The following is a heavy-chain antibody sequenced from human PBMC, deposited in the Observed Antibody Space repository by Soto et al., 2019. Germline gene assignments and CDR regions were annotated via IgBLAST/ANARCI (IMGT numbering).Heavy chain of an antibody. J-gene: IGHJ3*02. CDR2: IIANYEAA. CDR1: GGSFNNYV. Sequence: QVQLVQSGAEVRKPGSSVKVSCEASGGSFNNYVISWLRQAPGQGLEWMGVIIANYEAANYAQKSRGRLTITADKATNTAYMELNSLRPEDTATYYCARYWNAGTLYGAFDIWGQGTTVIVS. D-gene: IGHD4-17*01. CDR3: ARYWNAGTLYGAFDI. V-gene: IGHV1-69*06.